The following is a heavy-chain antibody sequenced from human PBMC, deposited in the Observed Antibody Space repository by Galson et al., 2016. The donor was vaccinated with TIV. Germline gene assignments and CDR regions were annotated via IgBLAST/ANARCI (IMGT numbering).Heavy chain of an antibody. CDR2: ISHDGEKK. J-gene: IGHJ4*02. Sequence: SLRLSCAASGFTFSIYVMHWVRQAPGKGLEWVAVISHDGEKKFYADSVKGRVTISRDDSKNKVYLQMNNLRAEDTAVYYCARWNDHGDRSYDYWGQGTLVTVSS. CDR1: GFTFSIYV. CDR3: ARWNDHGDRSYDY. V-gene: IGHV3-30*03. D-gene: IGHD4-17*01.